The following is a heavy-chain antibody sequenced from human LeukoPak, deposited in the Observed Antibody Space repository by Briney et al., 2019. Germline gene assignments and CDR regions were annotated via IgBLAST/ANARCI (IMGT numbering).Heavy chain of an antibody. CDR1: GFTISSYS. Sequence: GGSLRLSCVASGFTISSYSMNWVRQAPGKGLEWVSSISENSKDIFYVDSVKGRFTISRDNAKNSLYLQMNSLRADDTAVYYCARGYYDSRSHYLVAFDLWGQGVLVTVSS. CDR3: ARGYYDSRSHYLVAFDL. J-gene: IGHJ4*02. CDR2: ISENSKDI. D-gene: IGHD3-10*01. V-gene: IGHV3-21*01.